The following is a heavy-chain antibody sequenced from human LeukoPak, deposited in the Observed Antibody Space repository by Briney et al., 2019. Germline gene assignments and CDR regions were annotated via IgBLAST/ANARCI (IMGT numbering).Heavy chain of an antibody. J-gene: IGHJ4*02. V-gene: IGHV1-2*02. D-gene: IGHD4-17*01. CDR2: INPNSGDT. Sequence: ASVKVSCKASGYTFIGYYIYWVRQAPGQGLEWMGWINPNSGDTDYEQKFQGRVTMTRDTFMSTAYMELSRLKSDDTAVYYCARAHTLRSFDYWGQGTLVTVSS. CDR1: GYTFIGYY. CDR3: ARAHTLRSFDY.